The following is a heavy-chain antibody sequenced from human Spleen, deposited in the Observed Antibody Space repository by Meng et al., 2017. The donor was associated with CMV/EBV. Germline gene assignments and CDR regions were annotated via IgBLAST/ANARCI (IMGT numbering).Heavy chain of an antibody. CDR2: INYSGIT. Sequence: SETLSLTCTASGGSINNGSYYWAWIRQPPGKGLEWIGSINYSGITYYSPSLESRVTISVDTSKNQFSLKVKSVTAADTAVYYCARETYYDLWSGYYTAQGRGGMDVWGQGTTVTVSS. D-gene: IGHD3-3*01. CDR3: ARETYYDLWSGYYTAQGRGGMDV. V-gene: IGHV4-39*07. CDR1: GGSINNGSYY. J-gene: IGHJ6*02.